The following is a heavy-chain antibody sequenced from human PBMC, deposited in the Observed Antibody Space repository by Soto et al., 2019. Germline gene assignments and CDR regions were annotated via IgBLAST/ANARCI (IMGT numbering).Heavy chain of an antibody. Sequence: EVQLVETGGGLIQPGGSLRLTCAASGFSVTSNYMTWVRQAPGKGLEWVSVIYTGDSTYYADSVKGRFTISRDKSKNTLYLQMNSLRAEDTAVYYCARSSGWYCFDYWDQGTLVTVSS. D-gene: IGHD6-19*01. V-gene: IGHV3-53*02. CDR3: ARSSGWYCFDY. CDR1: GFSVTSNY. CDR2: IYTGDST. J-gene: IGHJ4*02.